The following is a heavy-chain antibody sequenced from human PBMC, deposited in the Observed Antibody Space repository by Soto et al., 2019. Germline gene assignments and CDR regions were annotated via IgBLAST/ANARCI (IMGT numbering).Heavy chain of an antibody. Sequence: QVQLVQSGAEVKKPGSSVKVSCKASGGTFSSYAISWVRQAPGQGLEWMGGIIPIFGTANYAQKFQGRVTIPADESTSTAYMELSSLRSEDTAVYYCARDRYDSSGYSREYYFDYWGQGTLVTVSS. V-gene: IGHV1-69*01. D-gene: IGHD3-22*01. J-gene: IGHJ4*02. CDR1: GGTFSSYA. CDR3: ARDRYDSSGYSREYYFDY. CDR2: IIPIFGTA.